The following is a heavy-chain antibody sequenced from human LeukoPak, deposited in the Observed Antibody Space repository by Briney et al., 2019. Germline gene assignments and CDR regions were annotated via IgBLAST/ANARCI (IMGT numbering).Heavy chain of an antibody. CDR1: GFTFSSYG. Sequence: GGSLRLSCAASGFTFSSYGMSWVRQAPGKGLEWVSAISGSGGSTYYADSVKGRFTISRDNSKNTLYLQMNSLRAEDTAVYYCAKDGWEWFGELVMKDAFDIWGQGTMVTVSS. CDR2: ISGSGGST. J-gene: IGHJ3*02. V-gene: IGHV3-23*01. D-gene: IGHD3-10*01. CDR3: AKDGWEWFGELVMKDAFDI.